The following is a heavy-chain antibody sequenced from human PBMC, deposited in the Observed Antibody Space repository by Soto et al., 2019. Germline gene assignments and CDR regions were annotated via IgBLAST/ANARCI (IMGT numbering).Heavy chain of an antibody. CDR2: IWYDGSNK. J-gene: IGHJ6*03. V-gene: IGHV3-33*01. Sequence: GGSLRLSCAASGFTFSSYGMHWVRQAPGKGLEWVAVIWYDGSNKYYADSVKGRFTISRDNSKNTLYLQMNSLRAEDTAVYYCARDAEVVVVPAVHMDVWGKGTTVTVSS. CDR1: GFTFSSYG. D-gene: IGHD2-2*01. CDR3: ARDAEVVVVPAVHMDV.